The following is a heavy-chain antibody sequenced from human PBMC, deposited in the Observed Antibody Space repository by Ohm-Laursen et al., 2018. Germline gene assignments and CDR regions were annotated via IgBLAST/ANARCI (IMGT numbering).Heavy chain of an antibody. CDR1: GFTFSIKW. D-gene: IGHD7-27*01. V-gene: IGHV3-7*01. CDR2: IKPDGTEQ. CDR3: ATADNWGWGY. Sequence: SLRLSCAASGFTFSIKWMSWVRQAPGKGPEWLANIKPDGTEQYYVDSVKGRCTISRDNAKKSLFLQMNSLRADDTALYYCATADNWGWGYWGQGTLVTVSS. J-gene: IGHJ4*02.